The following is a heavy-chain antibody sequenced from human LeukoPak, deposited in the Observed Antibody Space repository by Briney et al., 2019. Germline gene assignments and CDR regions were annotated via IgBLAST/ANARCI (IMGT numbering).Heavy chain of an antibody. CDR1: GLPVSNIY. CDR3: VGRLDMFRGVPGHY. J-gene: IGHJ4*02. Sequence: RGGSLRLSCAASGLPVSNIYMSWVRQAPGKGLGGGSVIYSSGNTYYDDSVKGRFTISRDNSKNTLNLQMNSLSAEDTAVYYCVGRLDMFRGVPGHYWGQGTLVTVSS. V-gene: IGHV3-53*01. D-gene: IGHD3-10*01. CDR2: IYSSGNT.